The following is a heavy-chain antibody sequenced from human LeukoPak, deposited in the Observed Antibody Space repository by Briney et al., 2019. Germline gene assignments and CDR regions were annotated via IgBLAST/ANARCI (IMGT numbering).Heavy chain of an antibody. D-gene: IGHD3-22*01. CDR1: GFSFRTYG. CDR3: ARDVSSRYLGFES. V-gene: IGHV3-33*01. J-gene: IGHJ4*02. CDR2: IWNDGSEK. Sequence: GGSLRLSCVASGFSFRTYGMHWVRQAPGKGLEWVVGIWNDGSEKYYADSVKGRFTISRDNSKNTLYLEMNSLRAEETAVYYCARDVSSRYLGFESWGQGTLVTVSS.